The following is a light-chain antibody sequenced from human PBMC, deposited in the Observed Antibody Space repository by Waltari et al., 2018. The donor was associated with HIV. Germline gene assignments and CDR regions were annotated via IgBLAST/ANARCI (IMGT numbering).Light chain of an antibody. CDR2: GAA. V-gene: IGKV1-39*01. J-gene: IGKJ5*01. CDR1: QNINNY. Sequence: DIQMTQSLSSLSASIGDTVTITCLASQNINNYLNWYQQTPRKPPKLLIYGAASLQPGVPSRFSARASGANFTLTISRLQPEDVASYYCQQCFSAASTLGQGTRL. CDR3: QQCFSAAST.